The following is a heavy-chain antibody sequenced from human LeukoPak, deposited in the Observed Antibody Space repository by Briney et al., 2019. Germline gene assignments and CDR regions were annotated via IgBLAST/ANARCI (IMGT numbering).Heavy chain of an antibody. V-gene: IGHV3-21*01. CDR2: ISSRSSYI. CDR3: ARGKEPVAGSLSHFDY. D-gene: IGHD6-19*01. J-gene: IGHJ4*02. CDR1: GFTFSNAW. Sequence: GGSLRLSCAASGFTFSNAWMSWVRQAPGKGLEWVSSISSRSSYIDYADSLKGRFTISRDNAKNSLYLQMNSLRAEDTAVYYCARGKEPVAGSLSHFDYWGQGTLVTVSS.